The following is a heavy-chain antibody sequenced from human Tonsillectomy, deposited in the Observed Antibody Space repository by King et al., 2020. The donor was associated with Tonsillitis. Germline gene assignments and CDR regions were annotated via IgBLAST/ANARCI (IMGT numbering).Heavy chain of an antibody. V-gene: IGHV4-61*01. CDR3: AREIYGSGSYDGMDV. Sequence: VQLQESGPGLVKPSETLSLTCTVSGGSVSSGSYYWSWIRQPPGKGLEWIGDIYYSGSTNYNPSLKSRVTISVDTSKSQFSLKLSSVTAADTALYYCAREIYGSGSYDGMDVWGQGTTVTVSS. J-gene: IGHJ6*02. CDR1: GGSVSSGSYY. D-gene: IGHD3-10*01. CDR2: IYYSGST.